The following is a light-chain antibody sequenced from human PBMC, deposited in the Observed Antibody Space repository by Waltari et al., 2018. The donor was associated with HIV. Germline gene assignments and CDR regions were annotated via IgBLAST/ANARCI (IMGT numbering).Light chain of an antibody. CDR2: WQS. Sequence: DIVMTQSPDYLLVSLGERATINCKSSQTLLYGSNNKNYLPWYQQKSDQPPKLLIYWQSSRESGVPYRFIGSGYERDCNHTISSLEVEEVALYYCQQDSPRPAFGGWTKMEIQ. CDR1: QTLLYGSNNKNY. V-gene: IGKV4-1*01. CDR3: QQDSPRPA. J-gene: IGKJ4*01.